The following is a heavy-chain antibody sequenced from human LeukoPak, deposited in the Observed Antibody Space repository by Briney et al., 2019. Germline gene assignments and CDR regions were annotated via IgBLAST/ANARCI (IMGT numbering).Heavy chain of an antibody. V-gene: IGHV3-7*03. J-gene: IGHJ4*02. D-gene: IGHD3-10*01. CDR1: GFTFSSYW. CDR2: IKQDGSEK. CDR3: ARVRIRDYYGSGSHYFDY. Sequence: GGSLRLSRAASGFTFSSYWMSWVRQAPGKGLEWVANIKQDGSEKYYVDSVKGRFTISRDNAKNSLYLQMNSLRAEDTAVYYCARVRIRDYYGSGSHYFDYWGQGTLVTVSS.